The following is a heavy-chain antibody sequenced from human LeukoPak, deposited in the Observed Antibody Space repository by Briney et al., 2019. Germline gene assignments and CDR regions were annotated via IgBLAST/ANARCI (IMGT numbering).Heavy chain of an antibody. V-gene: IGHV3-64*01. CDR3: ARDLRLKELAYCGGDCLDY. CDR2: ISSNGGST. CDR1: GFTFSNYA. J-gene: IGHJ4*02. Sequence: GGSLRLSCAASGFTFSNYAMHWVRQAPGKGLEYVSAISSNGGSTYYANSVKGRFTISRDNSKNTLYLQMGSLRAEDTAVYYCARDLRLKELAYCGGDCLDYWAREPWSPSPQ. D-gene: IGHD2-21*02.